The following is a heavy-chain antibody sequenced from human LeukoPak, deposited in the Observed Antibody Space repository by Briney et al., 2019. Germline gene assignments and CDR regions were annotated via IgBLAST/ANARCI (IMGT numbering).Heavy chain of an antibody. Sequence: GTSLRLSCAASGFTFSSYGMHWVRQAPGKGLEWVAVIWYDGSNKYYADSVKGRFTISRDNSKNTLCMQMNSLRDEDTALYHCARGEEYCSGGSCYSVDYWGQGTLVTVSS. V-gene: IGHV3-33*01. CDR2: IWYDGSNK. J-gene: IGHJ4*02. CDR3: ARGEEYCSGGSCYSVDY. D-gene: IGHD2-15*01. CDR1: GFTFSSYG.